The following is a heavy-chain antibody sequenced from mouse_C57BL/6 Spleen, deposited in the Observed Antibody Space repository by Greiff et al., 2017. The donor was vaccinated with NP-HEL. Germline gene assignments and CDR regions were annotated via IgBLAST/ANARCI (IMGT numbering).Heavy chain of an antibody. CDR2: IWTGGGT. CDR1: GFSLTSYA. Sequence: VQVVESGPGLVAPSQSLSITCTVSGFSLTSYAISWVRQPPGKGLEWLGVIWTGGGTNYNSALKSRLSISKDNSKSQVFLKMNSLQTDDTARYYCARNSAYSNYNYAMDYWGQGTSVTVSS. V-gene: IGHV2-9-1*01. J-gene: IGHJ4*01. D-gene: IGHD2-5*01. CDR3: ARNSAYSNYNYAMDY.